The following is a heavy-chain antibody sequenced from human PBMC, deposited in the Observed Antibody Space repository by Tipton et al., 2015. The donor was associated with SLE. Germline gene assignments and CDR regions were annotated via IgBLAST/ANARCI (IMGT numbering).Heavy chain of an antibody. D-gene: IGHD4-11*01. Sequence: SLRLSCAASGFTFSSDWMHWVRQAPGKGLEWVAVIWYDGSNKYYADSVKGRFTISRDNSKNTLYLQMNSLRAEDTAVYYCAKDSGLQFYYYMDVWGKGTTVTISS. CDR2: IWYDGSNK. V-gene: IGHV3-30*18. CDR1: GFTFSSDW. J-gene: IGHJ6*03. CDR3: AKDSGLQFYYYMDV.